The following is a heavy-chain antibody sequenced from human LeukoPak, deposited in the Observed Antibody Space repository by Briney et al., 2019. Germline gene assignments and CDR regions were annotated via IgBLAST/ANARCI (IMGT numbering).Heavy chain of an antibody. CDR2: INQDGSVK. J-gene: IGHJ4*02. Sequence: PGGSLRLSCAASGFAFSTYWMDWVLQAPGKGLELVGNINQDGSVKHYVDSVRGRFTISRDNARNSVYLKMSDLRVEDTAVYYCTRDFVFWGQGSLVTASS. D-gene: IGHD3-3*01. V-gene: IGHV3-7*01. CDR1: GFAFSTYW. CDR3: TRDFVF.